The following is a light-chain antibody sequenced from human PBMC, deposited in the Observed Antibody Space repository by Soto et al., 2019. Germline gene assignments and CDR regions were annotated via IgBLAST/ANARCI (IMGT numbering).Light chain of an antibody. Sequence: EIVMTQSPATLSVSPGERVSLSCRASQNIHDKLAWYQQKPGQTPRLLIYGASRRATGIPDRFSGSGSGTDFTLSISRLEPEDFAVYWCQHYGNSPTFGQGTKVQIK. V-gene: IGKV3-20*01. CDR1: QNIHDK. J-gene: IGKJ1*01. CDR2: GAS. CDR3: QHYGNSPT.